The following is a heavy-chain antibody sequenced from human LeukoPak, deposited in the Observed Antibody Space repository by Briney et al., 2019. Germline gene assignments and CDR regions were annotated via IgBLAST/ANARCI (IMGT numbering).Heavy chain of an antibody. V-gene: IGHV1-69*06. CDR2: IIPIFGTA. D-gene: IGHD3-22*01. Sequence: GASVKVSCKASRGTFSSYAISWVRQAPGQGLEWMGGIIPIFGTANYAQKFQGRVTITADKSTSTAYMELSSLRSEDTAVYYCAVRSVDSSGYYYLFDYWGQGTLVTVSS. CDR3: AVRSVDSSGYYYLFDY. J-gene: IGHJ4*02. CDR1: RGTFSSYA.